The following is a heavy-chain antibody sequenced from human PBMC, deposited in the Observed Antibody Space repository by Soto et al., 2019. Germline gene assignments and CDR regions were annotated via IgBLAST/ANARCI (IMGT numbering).Heavy chain of an antibody. CDR3: ARDPPPPDY. CDR1: GYTFASYA. CDR2: ISAYNGNT. Sequence: RASVKVSCKASGYTFASYAISWMRQAPGQGLEWMGWISAYNGNTNYAQKLQGRVTMTTDTSTSTAYMELRSLRSDDTAVYYCARDPPPPDYWGQGTRVTVAS. V-gene: IGHV1-18*01. J-gene: IGHJ4*02.